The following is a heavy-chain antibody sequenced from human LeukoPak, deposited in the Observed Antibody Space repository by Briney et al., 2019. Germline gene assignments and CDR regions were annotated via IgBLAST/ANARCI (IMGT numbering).Heavy chain of an antibody. V-gene: IGHV5-51*01. J-gene: IGHJ4*02. CDR2: IYPGDSDA. CDR3: ARTNWGALDY. D-gene: IGHD7-27*01. CDR1: GYSFTNDW. Sequence: GESLKISCKGFGYSFTNDWIGWVRQMPGKGLEWMGIIYPGDSDAKYSPSFQGQVTMSVDESITTAYLQWSSLKASDTAMYYCARTNWGALDYWGQGTLVTVSS.